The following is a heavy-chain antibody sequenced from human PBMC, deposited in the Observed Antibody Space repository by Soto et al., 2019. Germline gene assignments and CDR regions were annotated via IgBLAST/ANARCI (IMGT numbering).Heavy chain of an antibody. D-gene: IGHD5-12*01. CDR3: ARAGWLRSFDY. J-gene: IGHJ4*02. Sequence: SETLSLTCTVSGGSISSYYWSWIRQPPGKGLEWIGYIYYSGSTNYNPSLKSRVTISVDTSKNQFSLKLSSVTAADTAVYYCARAGWLRSFDYWGQGTLVTVSS. CDR2: IYYSGST. CDR1: GGSISSYY. V-gene: IGHV4-59*01.